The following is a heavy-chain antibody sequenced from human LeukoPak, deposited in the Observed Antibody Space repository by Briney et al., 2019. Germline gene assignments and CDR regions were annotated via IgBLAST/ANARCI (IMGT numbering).Heavy chain of an antibody. Sequence: SETLSLTCAVYGGSFSGYYWSWIRQPPGKGLEWIGEINHSGSTNYNPSLTSRVTISVDTSKNQISLKLSSVTAADTAVYYCARNPLLLWFARTQLFDYWGQGTLVTVSS. CDR2: INHSGST. V-gene: IGHV4-34*01. J-gene: IGHJ4*02. CDR3: ARNPLLLWFARTQLFDY. CDR1: GGSFSGYY. D-gene: IGHD3-10*01.